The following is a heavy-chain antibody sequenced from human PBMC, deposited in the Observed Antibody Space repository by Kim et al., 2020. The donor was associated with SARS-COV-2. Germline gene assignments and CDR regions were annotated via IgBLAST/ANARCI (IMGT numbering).Heavy chain of an antibody. CDR1: GYTFTSYD. CDR2: MNPNSGNT. J-gene: IGHJ6*02. Sequence: ASVKVSCKASGYTFTSYDINWVRQATGQGLEWMGWMNPNSGNTGYAQKFQGRVTITRNTSISTAYMELSSLRSEDTAVYYCARGGDIVLMVYAIEYYYGMDVWGQGTTVTVSS. V-gene: IGHV1-8*01. CDR3: ARGGDIVLMVYAIEYYYGMDV. D-gene: IGHD2-8*01.